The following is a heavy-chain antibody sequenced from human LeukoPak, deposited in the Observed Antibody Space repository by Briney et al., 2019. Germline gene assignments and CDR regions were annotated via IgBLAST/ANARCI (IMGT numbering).Heavy chain of an antibody. CDR3: ARTGIVVVPAAQTSYFDY. Sequence: SETPSLTCTVSGGSISSGGYYWSWIRQHPGKGLEWIGYIYYSGSTYYNPSLKSRVTISVDTSKNQFSLKLSSVTAADTAVYYCARTGIVVVPAAQTSYFDYWGQGTLVTVSS. J-gene: IGHJ4*02. D-gene: IGHD2-2*01. CDR2: IYYSGST. V-gene: IGHV4-31*03. CDR1: GGSISSGGYY.